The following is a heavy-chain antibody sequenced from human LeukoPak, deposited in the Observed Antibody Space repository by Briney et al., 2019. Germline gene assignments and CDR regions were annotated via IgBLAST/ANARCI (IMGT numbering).Heavy chain of an antibody. CDR3: ARATYGSSGLGY. Sequence: GGSLRLSCAASGFIFRTYWMHWVRQAPGKGLEWVANIKEDGGEKFFADSVKGRFTISRDNAKNSLYLQMNSLRREDTALYYCARATYGSSGLGYWGQGTLVTVSS. CDR1: GFIFRTYW. J-gene: IGHJ4*02. V-gene: IGHV3-7*04. CDR2: IKEDGGEK. D-gene: IGHD3-22*01.